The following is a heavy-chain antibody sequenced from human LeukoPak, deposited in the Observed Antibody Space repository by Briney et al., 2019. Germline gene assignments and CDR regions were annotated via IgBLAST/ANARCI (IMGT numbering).Heavy chain of an antibody. V-gene: IGHV4-31*03. CDR3: ARDSSRKGYYYDSSGSIDY. CDR1: GVSISSGGYY. D-gene: IGHD3-22*01. Sequence: SETLSLTCTVSGVSISSGGYYWSWIRQHPGKGLEWIGYIYYSGSTYYNPSLKSRVTISVDTSKNQFSLKLSSVTAADTAVYYCARDSSRKGYYYDSSGSIDYWGQGTLVTVSS. CDR2: IYYSGST. J-gene: IGHJ4*02.